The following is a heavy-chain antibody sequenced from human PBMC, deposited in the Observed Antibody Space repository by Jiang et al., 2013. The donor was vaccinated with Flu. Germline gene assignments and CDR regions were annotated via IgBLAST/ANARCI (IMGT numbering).Heavy chain of an antibody. CDR3: ARERTGGMDV. V-gene: IGHV1-2*02. Sequence: SVKVSCKASGFTFIDYYMHWVRQAPGQGLEWMGWINPKSGGTKYAEKFQDGVTMNWDTSTSTAYMELRRLTTDDTAVYYCARERTGGMDVWGQGTTVTVSS. CDR2: INPKSGGT. J-gene: IGHJ6*02. CDR1: GFTFIDYY. D-gene: IGHD3-10*01.